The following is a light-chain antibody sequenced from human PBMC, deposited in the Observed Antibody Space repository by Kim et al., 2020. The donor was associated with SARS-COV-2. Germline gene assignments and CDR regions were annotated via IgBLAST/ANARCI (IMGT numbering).Light chain of an antibody. V-gene: IGKV1-5*01. CDR1: QRISTW. Sequence: VGDRVSITCRASQRISTWLAWYQQEPGKAPTRRIYDASNLESGVPSRFSGSGSGTEFTLTINSLQPDDFATYYCKQYNSYSPQWTFGQGTKVDIK. J-gene: IGKJ1*01. CDR2: DAS. CDR3: KQYNSYSPQWT.